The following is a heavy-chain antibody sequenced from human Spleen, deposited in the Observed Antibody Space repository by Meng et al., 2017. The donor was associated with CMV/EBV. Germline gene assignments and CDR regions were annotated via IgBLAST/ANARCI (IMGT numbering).Heavy chain of an antibody. CDR1: GGSLSSGGNY. V-gene: IGHV4-31*03. D-gene: IGHD1-26*01. CDR3: ARTGDSGSYSY. Sequence: CTVSGGSLSSGGNYWSWIRQHPGKGLEWIAYIYYSGTTYYNPSLKSRVTISVDTSKNQFSLKLSSVTAADTAVYYCARTGDSGSYSYWGQGTLVTVSS. CDR2: IYYSGTT. J-gene: IGHJ4*02.